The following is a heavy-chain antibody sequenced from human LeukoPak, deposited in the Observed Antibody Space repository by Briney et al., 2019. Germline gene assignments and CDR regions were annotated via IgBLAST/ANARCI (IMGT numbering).Heavy chain of an antibody. J-gene: IGHJ4*02. CDR3: ARVDYYDREEGFDY. D-gene: IGHD3-22*01. V-gene: IGHV1-8*01. CDR2: MNPSSGNT. CDR1: GYTFTSYD. Sequence: ASVKVSCKASGYTFTSYDINWVRQATGQGLEWMGWMNPSSGNTGYAQKFQGRVTMTRNTSISTAYMELSSLRSEDTAVYYCARVDYYDREEGFDYWGQGTLVTVSS.